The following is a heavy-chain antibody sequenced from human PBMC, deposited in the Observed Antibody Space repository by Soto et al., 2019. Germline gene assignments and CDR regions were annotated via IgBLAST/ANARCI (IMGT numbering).Heavy chain of an antibody. Sequence: GGSLRLSCSASGFTCSSYAMHWVRQAPGKGLEYVSAISSNGGSTYYADSVKGRFTISRDNSKNTLYLQMSSLRAEDTAVYYCVKDRNSGSYPNHDAFDIWGQETMVTVSS. CDR1: GFTCSSYA. CDR2: ISSNGGST. J-gene: IGHJ3*02. D-gene: IGHD1-26*01. CDR3: VKDRNSGSYPNHDAFDI. V-gene: IGHV3-64D*06.